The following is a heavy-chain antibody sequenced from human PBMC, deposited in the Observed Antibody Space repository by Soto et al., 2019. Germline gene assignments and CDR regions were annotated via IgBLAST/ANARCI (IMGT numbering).Heavy chain of an antibody. CDR2: ISGSGGST. CDR3: VKHVEYQLLSKTFDY. V-gene: IGHV3-23*01. J-gene: IGHJ4*02. D-gene: IGHD2-2*01. CDR1: GFTFSSYA. Sequence: EVQLLESGGGLVQPGGSLRLSCAASGFTFSSYAMSWVRQAPGKGLEWVSAISGSGGSTYYADSVKGRFTISRDNSKNTLYLQMNSLRAEDTAVYYCVKHVEYQLLSKTFDYWGQGTLVTVSS.